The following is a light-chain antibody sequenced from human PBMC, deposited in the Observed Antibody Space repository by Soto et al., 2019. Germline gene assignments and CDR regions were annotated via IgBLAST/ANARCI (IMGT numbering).Light chain of an antibody. CDR3: QQYNNWPPLT. J-gene: IGKJ4*01. CDR2: AAS. V-gene: IGKV3-15*01. Sequence: EIVMTQSPATLSVSPGEGATLSCRASQSVSSNLAWYQQKHGQAPRLLIYAASTRATGIPARFSGSGSGTEFTLTLSSMQSEDFAVYYCQQYNNWPPLTFGGGTKVEIK. CDR1: QSVSSN.